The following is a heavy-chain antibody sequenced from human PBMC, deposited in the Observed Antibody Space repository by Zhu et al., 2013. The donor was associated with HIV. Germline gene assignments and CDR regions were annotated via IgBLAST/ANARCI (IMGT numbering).Heavy chain of an antibody. D-gene: IGHD6-6*01. CDR2: MNPKSGNT. CDR1: GYTFINHD. CDR3: ARVGRGSSTYFYDMDV. J-gene: IGHJ6*02. V-gene: IGHV1-8*03. Sequence: QVHLAQSGAEVKKPGASVRVSCRASGYTFINHDINWVRQAPGQGLEWLGWMNPKSGNTGYAQSFQGRLSFTRNTSSNTAYMELSSLRSDDMAVYYYARVGRGSSTYFYDMDVWGQGTTVTASS.